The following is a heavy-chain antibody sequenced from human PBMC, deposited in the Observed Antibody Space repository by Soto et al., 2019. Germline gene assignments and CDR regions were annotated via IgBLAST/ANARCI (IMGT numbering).Heavy chain of an antibody. Sequence: ILSLTCAVYGGAFSGYYWSWIRQHPGKGLEWIGYIYYSGSTYYNPSLKSRVTISVDTSKNQFSLKLSSVTAADTAVYYCASGRRPYYDFWSGPPHYYYYGMDVWGQGTTVTVSS. D-gene: IGHD3-3*01. J-gene: IGHJ6*02. CDR2: IYYSGST. CDR3: ASGRRPYYDFWSGPPHYYYYGMDV. CDR1: GGAFSGYY. V-gene: IGHV4-31*11.